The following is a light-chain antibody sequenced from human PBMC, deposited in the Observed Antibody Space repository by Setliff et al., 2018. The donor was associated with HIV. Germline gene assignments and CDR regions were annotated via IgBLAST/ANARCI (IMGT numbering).Light chain of an antibody. V-gene: IGKV3D-20*01. CDR3: QQYGSSPPIT. Sequence: EIVLTQSPGTLSLSPGERATLSCRASQSVSSSYLAWYQQKPGLAPRLLIYDASSRATGIPDRFSGSGSGTDFTLTISRLEPEDFAVYYCQQYGSSPPITVGQWTRLEIK. CDR1: QSVSSSY. CDR2: DAS. J-gene: IGKJ5*01.